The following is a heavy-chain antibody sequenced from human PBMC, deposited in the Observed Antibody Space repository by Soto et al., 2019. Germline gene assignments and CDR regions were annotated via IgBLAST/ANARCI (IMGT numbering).Heavy chain of an antibody. Sequence: GGSLRLSCAASGFTFKSYAVSWVRQAPGKGLEWVSVITGSGDSTYYADSVKGRFTISRDNSKNTLYLQMNSLRAEDTAVYYCAKSRSSGYRPYDYWGQGTLVTVSS. V-gene: IGHV3-23*01. CDR1: GFTFKSYA. J-gene: IGHJ4*02. CDR2: ITGSGDST. CDR3: AKSRSSGYRPYDY. D-gene: IGHD3-3*01.